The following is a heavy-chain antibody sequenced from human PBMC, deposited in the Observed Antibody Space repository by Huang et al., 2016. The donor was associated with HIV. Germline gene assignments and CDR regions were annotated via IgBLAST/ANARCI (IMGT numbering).Heavy chain of an antibody. CDR1: LGSISTYY. Sequence: QVQLQESGPGLVKPSETLSLTCVVSLGSISTYYWSWIRKSAGKGLEGIGRVYPSGGTNYNPSLRSRVTMSVDTSKNQFSLKLSSVTAADTAVYYCAKFTVAYNGTFFDSWGRGTLVTVSS. D-gene: IGHD1-26*01. V-gene: IGHV4-4*07. J-gene: IGHJ4*02. CDR2: VYPSGGT. CDR3: AKFTVAYNGTFFDS.